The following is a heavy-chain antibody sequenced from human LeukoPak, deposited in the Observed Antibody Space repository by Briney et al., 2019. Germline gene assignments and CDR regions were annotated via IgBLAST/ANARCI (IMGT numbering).Heavy chain of an antibody. D-gene: IGHD6-13*01. V-gene: IGHV3-11*01. CDR1: GFTFSDYY. Sequence: GGSLRLSCAASGFTFSDYYMSWIRQAPGKGLEWVSYISSSGSTIYYADSVKGRFTISRDNAKNSLYLQMNSLRAEDTAVYYCARDKSRAAAASIFDYWGQGTLVTVSS. J-gene: IGHJ4*02. CDR3: ARDKSRAAAASIFDY. CDR2: ISSSGSTI.